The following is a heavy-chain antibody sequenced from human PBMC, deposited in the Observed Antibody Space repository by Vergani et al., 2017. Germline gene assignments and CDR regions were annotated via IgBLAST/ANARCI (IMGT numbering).Heavy chain of an antibody. J-gene: IGHJ5*02. CDR1: GGSISSYY. D-gene: IGHD3-10*01. Sequence: QVQLQESGPGLVKPSQTLSLTCTVSGGSISSYYWSWIRQPPGKGLEWIGYIYYSGSTNYNPSLKSRVTISVDTSKNQFSLKLSSVTAADTAVYYCARVVLRITMVRGAMKFDPWGQGTLVTVSS. CDR2: IYYSGST. CDR3: ARVVLRITMVRGAMKFDP. V-gene: IGHV4-59*12.